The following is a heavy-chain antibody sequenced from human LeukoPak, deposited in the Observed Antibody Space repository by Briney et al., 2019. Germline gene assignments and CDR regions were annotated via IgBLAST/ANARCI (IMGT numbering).Heavy chain of an antibody. CDR3: AAKSPYCSSTSCYKDFDY. J-gene: IGHJ4*02. Sequence: LETLSLTCTVSGYSISSGYYWGWIRQPPGKGREWIGSIYHSGSTYYNPSLKSRVTISVDTSKNQFSLKLSSVTAADTTANYCAAKSPYCSSTSCYKDFDYWGQGTLVTVAS. CDR2: IYHSGST. D-gene: IGHD2-2*02. V-gene: IGHV4-38-2*02. CDR1: GYSISSGYY.